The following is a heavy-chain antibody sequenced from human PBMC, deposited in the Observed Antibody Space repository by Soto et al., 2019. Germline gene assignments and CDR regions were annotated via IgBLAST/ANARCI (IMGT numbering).Heavy chain of an antibody. CDR3: ARDMGVFWSGYPEGGFDY. J-gene: IGHJ4*02. D-gene: IGHD3-3*01. CDR1: GFTFTNYC. Sequence: GGFLRLSCAASGFTFTNYCMSWVRQAPGKGLEWVANIKQDGSEKYYADSAKGRFIISRDNAKTSLYLQMNSLRAEDTAVYYCARDMGVFWSGYPEGGFDYWGQGTAVTVSS. CDR2: IKQDGSEK. V-gene: IGHV3-7*01.